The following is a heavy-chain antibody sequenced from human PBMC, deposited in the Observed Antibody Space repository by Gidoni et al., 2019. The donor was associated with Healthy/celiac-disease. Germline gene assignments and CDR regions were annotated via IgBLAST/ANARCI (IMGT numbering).Heavy chain of an antibody. CDR1: GGPISSGGYY. CDR3: ARLPYGPEMVRADRGDY. Sequence: QVQLQESGPGLVKPSQTLSLTCTVSGGPISSGGYYWSWIRQHPGKGLEWIGYIYYSGSTYYNPSLKSRVTISVDTSKNQFSLKLSSVTAADTAVYYCARLPYGPEMVRADRGDYWGQGTLVTVSS. V-gene: IGHV4-31*03. CDR2: IYYSGST. D-gene: IGHD3-10*01. J-gene: IGHJ4*02.